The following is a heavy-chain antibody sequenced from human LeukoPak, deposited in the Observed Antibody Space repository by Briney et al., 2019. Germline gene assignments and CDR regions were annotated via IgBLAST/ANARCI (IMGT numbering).Heavy chain of an antibody. D-gene: IGHD3-22*01. Sequence: GGTLRLSRAASVFTFRILAITWAPGAPGKGLEWGSGKSSTGGNTYYADSVEGRFTFSRDNSKTTLYLQMNSLRAEDTAVYYCATTFRMYDRSDYRGFDYWGQGTLVTVSS. CDR3: ATTFRMYDRSDYRGFDY. J-gene: IGHJ4*02. CDR2: KSSTGGNT. V-gene: IGHV3-23*01. CDR1: VFTFRILA.